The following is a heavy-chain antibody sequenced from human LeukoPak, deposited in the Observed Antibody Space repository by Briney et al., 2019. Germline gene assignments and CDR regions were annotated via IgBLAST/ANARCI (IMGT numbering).Heavy chain of an antibody. CDR1: GFTFTSSA. CDR2: IVVGSGNT. J-gene: IGHJ4*02. V-gene: IGHV1-58*02. D-gene: IGHD4-17*01. Sequence: SVKVSCKASGFTFTSSAMQWVRQARGQRLEWIGWIVVGSGNTNYAQKFQERVTITRDMSTSTAYMELSSLRSEDTAVYYYASTRYGDYVDYFDYWGQGTLVTVSS. CDR3: ASTRYGDYVDYFDY.